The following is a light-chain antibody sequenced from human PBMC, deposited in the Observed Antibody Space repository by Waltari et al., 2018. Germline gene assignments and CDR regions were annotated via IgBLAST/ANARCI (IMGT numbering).Light chain of an antibody. CDR2: DKN. V-gene: IGLV3-19*01. Sequence: SSELTQDPAVSVALGQTVRITCQGDSLRRYYASWYQQKAGQAPVLVIYDKNNRPSGIPYRFSGSSEGKTASLTITGAQAEDEADYYCNSGDSSGNRNVFGTGTKITVL. CDR1: SLRRYY. J-gene: IGLJ1*01. CDR3: NSGDSSGNRNV.